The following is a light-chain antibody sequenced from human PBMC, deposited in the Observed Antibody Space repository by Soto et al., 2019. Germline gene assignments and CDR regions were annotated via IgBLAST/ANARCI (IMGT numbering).Light chain of an antibody. Sequence: EIVLTQSPATLSLSPGERATLSCRASQSVTTYLAWYQQMPGQAPRLLIYDAFYRATGIPDRFSGSGSGTDVTLTISSLEPEDFAVYYCQHRAHWQLTFGGGTKVEVK. J-gene: IGKJ4*01. CDR2: DAF. CDR3: QHRAHWQLT. V-gene: IGKV3-11*01. CDR1: QSVTTY.